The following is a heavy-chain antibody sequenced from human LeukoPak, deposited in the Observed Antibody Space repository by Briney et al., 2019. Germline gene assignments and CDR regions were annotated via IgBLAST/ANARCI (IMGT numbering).Heavy chain of an antibody. CDR1: GFTFSSYA. Sequence: GGSLRLSCAASGFTFSSYAMSWVRQAPGKGLEWVSAISGSGGSTYYADSVKGRFTISRDNSKNTLYLQMSSLRAEDTAVYYCAKSPIPSLLWFGELSYCFDYWGQGTLVTVSS. J-gene: IGHJ4*02. V-gene: IGHV3-23*01. D-gene: IGHD3-10*01. CDR2: ISGSGGST. CDR3: AKSPIPSLLWFGELSYCFDY.